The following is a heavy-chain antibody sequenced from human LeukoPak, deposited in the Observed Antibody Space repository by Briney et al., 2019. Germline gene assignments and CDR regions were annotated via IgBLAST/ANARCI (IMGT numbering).Heavy chain of an antibody. CDR3: ARGKGEPAAAGPYFDY. Sequence: PSETLSLTCAVYGGSFSGYYWTLIRQPPGKGLEWIGEISQSGSTNYNPSLKSRLTLSVDTSKNQFSLNLTSMTAADTAVYYCARGKGEPAAAGPYFDYWGQGTLVSVSS. J-gene: IGHJ4*02. V-gene: IGHV4-34*01. D-gene: IGHD6-13*01. CDR1: GGSFSGYY. CDR2: ISQSGST.